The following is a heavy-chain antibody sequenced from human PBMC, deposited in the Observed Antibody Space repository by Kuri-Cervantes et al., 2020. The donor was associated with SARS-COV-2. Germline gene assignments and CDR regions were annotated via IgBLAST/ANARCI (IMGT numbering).Heavy chain of an antibody. CDR2: IYTSGST. J-gene: IGHJ2*01. CDR3: ARVWYYDSSGHQWYFDL. CDR1: GGSISGYY. D-gene: IGHD3-22*01. Sequence: SETLSLTCTVSGGSISGYYWSWIRQPAGKGLEWIGRIYTSGSTNYNPSLKSRVTMSVDTSKNQFSLKLSSVTAADTAVYYCARVWYYDSSGHQWYFDLWGRGTLVTVSS. V-gene: IGHV4-4*07.